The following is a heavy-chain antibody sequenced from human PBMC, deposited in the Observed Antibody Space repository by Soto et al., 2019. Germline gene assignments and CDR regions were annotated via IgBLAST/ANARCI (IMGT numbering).Heavy chain of an antibody. CDR3: ARAREPEYSSSIFFDY. V-gene: IGHV3-53*01. CDR2: IYSAGGT. D-gene: IGHD6-6*01. J-gene: IGHJ4*01. CDR1: GLTVSRTQ. Sequence: VRLSCAVSGLTVSRTQMSWVRQAPGKGLQWVPVIYSAGGTYYANAVKGRFTISRDISENKIFLELNGLTVDDTAVYYCARAREPEYSSSIFFDYCGRGTVVTVS.